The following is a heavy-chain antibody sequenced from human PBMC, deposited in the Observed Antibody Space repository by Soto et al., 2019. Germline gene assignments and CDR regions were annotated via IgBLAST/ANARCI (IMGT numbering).Heavy chain of an antibody. V-gene: IGHV3-30*04. J-gene: IGHJ4*02. CDR2: ISYNGRNK. D-gene: IGHD3-16*01. CDR3: ARQAKIGDRSQFYFDS. CDR1: GFTFSFYA. Sequence: GGSLRLSCAASGFTFSFYAMHWVRQAPGKGLEWVAVISYNGRNKHYVDSVKGRFTISRDNSQDTLYLQMDSLRPDDTAVYYCARQAKIGDRSQFYFDSWGQGTLVTVTS.